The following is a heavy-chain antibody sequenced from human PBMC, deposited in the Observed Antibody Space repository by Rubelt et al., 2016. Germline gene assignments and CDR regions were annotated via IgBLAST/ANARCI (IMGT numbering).Heavy chain of an antibody. V-gene: IGHV3-23*01. CDR2: LSGSGGDT. CDR3: ARAVTAESRDYDYYYGMDV. D-gene: IGHD2-21*02. CDR1: NYA. J-gene: IGHJ6*02. Sequence: NYAMNWVRQAPGKGLEWVSALSGSGGDTFRADSVKGRFTISRDNSKNTLYLQMNSLRAEDTAVYYCARAVTAESRDYDYYYGMDVWGQGTTVTVSS.